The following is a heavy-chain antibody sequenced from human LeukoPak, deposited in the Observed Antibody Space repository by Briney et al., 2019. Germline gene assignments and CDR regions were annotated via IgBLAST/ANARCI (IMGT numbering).Heavy chain of an antibody. J-gene: IGHJ4*02. Sequence: GGSLRLSCAASGFTFSSYDMHWVRQATGKGLEWVSAIGTGGDTYYPASVKGRFTISRENAKNSLYLQMNSLRAEDTAVYYCARGLFWSGKYYFDYWGQGSLVTVSS. CDR1: GFTFSSYD. CDR3: ARGLFWSGKYYFDY. CDR2: IGTGGDT. D-gene: IGHD3-3*01. V-gene: IGHV3-13*01.